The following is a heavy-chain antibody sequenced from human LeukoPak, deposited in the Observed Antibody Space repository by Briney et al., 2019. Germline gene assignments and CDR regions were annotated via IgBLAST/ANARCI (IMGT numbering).Heavy chain of an antibody. D-gene: IGHD3-10*01. V-gene: IGHV3-74*01. J-gene: IGHJ5*02. CDR2: IKGDENTT. Sequence: GGSLRLSCAASGFTFSSYWMHWVRQAPGKGLVWVSRIKGDENTTRYAGSGKGRFTISRDNAKNTLYVEMNSLRVEDTAVYYCARDLDGSGNYHWFDPWGQGTLVTVSS. CDR1: GFTFSSYW. CDR3: ARDLDGSGNYHWFDP.